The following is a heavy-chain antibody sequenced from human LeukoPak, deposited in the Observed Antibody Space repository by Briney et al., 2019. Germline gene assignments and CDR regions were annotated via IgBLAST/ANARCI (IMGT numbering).Heavy chain of an antibody. CDR2: ISAYNGNT. D-gene: IGHD3-22*01. V-gene: IGHV1-18*01. Sequence: ASVKVSCKASGYTFTSYGISWVRQAPGQGLEWMGWISAYNGNTNYAQKLQGRVTMTTDTSTSTSYMELRSLRSDDTAVYYCARDRRYDSSGYYYEEWGQGTLVTVSS. CDR3: ARDRRYDSSGYYYEE. CDR1: GYTFTSYG. J-gene: IGHJ4*02.